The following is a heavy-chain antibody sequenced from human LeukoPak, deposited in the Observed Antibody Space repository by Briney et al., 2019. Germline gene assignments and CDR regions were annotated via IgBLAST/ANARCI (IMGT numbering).Heavy chain of an antibody. Sequence: SVKVSCKASGGTFSSYAISWVRQAPGQGLEWMGGIIPIFGTANYAQKFQGRVTITADESTSTAYMELSSLRSEDTAVYYCATFRVQVISGAFDIWGQGTMVTVSS. V-gene: IGHV1-69*13. CDR3: ATFRVQVISGAFDI. CDR2: IIPIFGTA. CDR1: GGTFSSYA. D-gene: IGHD3-10*01. J-gene: IGHJ3*02.